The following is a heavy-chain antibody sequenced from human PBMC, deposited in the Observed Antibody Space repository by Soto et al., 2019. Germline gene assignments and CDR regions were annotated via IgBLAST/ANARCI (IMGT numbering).Heavy chain of an antibody. CDR3: AWASGKFSDNRFLEWLLGYGMDV. V-gene: IGHV1-69*06. CDR1: GGTFSSYA. Sequence: ASVKVSCKASGGTFSSYAISWVRQAPGQGLEWMGGIIPIFGTANYAQKFQGRVTITADKSTSTAYMELSSLRSEDTAVYYCAWASGKFSDNRFLEWLLGYGMDVWGQGTTVTVSS. CDR2: IIPIFGTA. D-gene: IGHD3-3*01. J-gene: IGHJ6*02.